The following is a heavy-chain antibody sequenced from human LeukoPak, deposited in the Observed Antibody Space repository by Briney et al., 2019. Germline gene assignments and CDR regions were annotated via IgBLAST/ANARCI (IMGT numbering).Heavy chain of an antibody. CDR1: GFTFSNYW. CDR3: ARQDTIFGVVITPEAFDI. J-gene: IGHJ3*02. CDR2: INHSGST. Sequence: GSLRLSCAASGFTFSNYWMSWVRQAPGKGLEWIGEINHSGSTNYNPSLKSRVTISVDTSKNQFSLKLSSVTAADTAVYYCARQDTIFGVVITPEAFDIWGQGTMVTVSS. D-gene: IGHD3-3*01. V-gene: IGHV4-34*01.